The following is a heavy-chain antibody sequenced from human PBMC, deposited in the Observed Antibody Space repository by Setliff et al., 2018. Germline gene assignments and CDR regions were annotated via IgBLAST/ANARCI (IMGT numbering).Heavy chain of an antibody. Sequence: LRLSCTASGFTFGDYAMSWVRQAPGKGLEWVGFIRSKAYGGTTEYAASVKGRFTISRDDSKSIAYLQMNSLKTEDTAVYYCTRVRSSGWYYYYYYYYMDVWGKGTTVTVSS. CDR1: GFTFGDYA. CDR3: TRVRSSGWYYYYYYYYMDV. CDR2: IRSKAYGGTT. D-gene: IGHD6-19*01. J-gene: IGHJ6*03. V-gene: IGHV3-49*04.